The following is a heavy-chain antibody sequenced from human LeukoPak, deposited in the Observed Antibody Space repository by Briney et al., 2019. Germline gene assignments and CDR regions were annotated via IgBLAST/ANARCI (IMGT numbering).Heavy chain of an antibody. Sequence: GGSMRLSCAVSRLIPSNAWTSWVRHAPGEGLGWDGCTQSKTDGRITEYAAPVKGRFNISREESTNTMYRHRDSLKTEDTAVYYCTAGHVLRFLEWPLWGKGTTVTVSS. V-gene: IGHV3-15*01. CDR1: RLIPSNAW. J-gene: IGHJ6*04. D-gene: IGHD3-3*01. CDR3: TAGHVLRFLEWPL. CDR2: TQSKTDGRIT.